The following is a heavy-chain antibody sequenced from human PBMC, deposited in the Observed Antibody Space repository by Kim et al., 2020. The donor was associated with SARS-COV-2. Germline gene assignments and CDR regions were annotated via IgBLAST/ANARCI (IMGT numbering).Heavy chain of an antibody. Sequence: ASVKVSCQTSAYTFTDFYIHWVRQAPGQGLEWLGWIHLDTGRTYYVQEFQDRLSMTRDTSSSTVDMELTSLKSEDTGVYFCARWARRLVHGGFEFWGQGT. CDR3: ARWARRLVHGGFEF. CDR2: IHLDTGRT. CDR1: AYTFTDFY. V-gene: IGHV1-2*02. D-gene: IGHD3-10*01. J-gene: IGHJ1*01.